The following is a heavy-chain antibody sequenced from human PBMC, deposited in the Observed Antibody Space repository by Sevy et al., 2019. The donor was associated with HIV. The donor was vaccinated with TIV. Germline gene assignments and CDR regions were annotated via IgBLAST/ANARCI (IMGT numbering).Heavy chain of an antibody. CDR2: INGDGSST. CDR3: VRQRGDTVVLPDVLPDYGMDV. D-gene: IGHD2-2*01. V-gene: IGHV3-74*01. J-gene: IGHJ6*02. CDR1: GLTFSSYW. Sequence: GGSLRLSCAASGLTFSSYWMHWVRQAPGKGLVWVSRINGDGSSTSYTDSVKGRFTISRDNAKNTLYLQMNSLRAEDTAVYYCVRQRGDTVVLPDVLPDYGMDVWGQGTTVTVSS.